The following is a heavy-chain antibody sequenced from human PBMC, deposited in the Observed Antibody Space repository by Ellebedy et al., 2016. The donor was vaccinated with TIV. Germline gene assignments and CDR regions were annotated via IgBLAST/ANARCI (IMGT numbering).Heavy chain of an antibody. V-gene: IGHV1-2*04. CDR2: INPNSGGT. D-gene: IGHD5-18*01. Sequence: ASVKVSXXASGYTFTGYYMHWVRQAPGQGLEWMGWINPNSGGTNYAQKFQGWVTMTRDTSISTAYMELSRLRSDDTAVYYCARGTLWLFYFDYWGQGTLVTVSS. J-gene: IGHJ4*02. CDR3: ARGTLWLFYFDY. CDR1: GYTFTGYY.